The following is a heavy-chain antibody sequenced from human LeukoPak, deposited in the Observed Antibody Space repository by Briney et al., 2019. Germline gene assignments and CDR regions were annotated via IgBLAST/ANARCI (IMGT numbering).Heavy chain of an antibody. V-gene: IGHV3-53*04. J-gene: IGHJ5*02. CDR1: GFTVSNNY. CDR2: IYSGGGT. D-gene: IGHD6-13*01. CDR3: ARGLQQQLGWFDT. Sequence: PGGSLRLSCSASGFTVSNNYMSCVRQAPGKGLEWVSIIYSGGGTNYADSVKGRFTISRNNSKNTLYLQMSSLRPDDTAVYYCARGLQQQLGWFDTWGQGTLVTVSS.